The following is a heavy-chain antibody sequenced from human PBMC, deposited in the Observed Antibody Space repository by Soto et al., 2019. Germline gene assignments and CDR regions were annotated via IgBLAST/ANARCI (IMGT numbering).Heavy chain of an antibody. CDR2: ISSSSSTI. Sequence: EVQLVESGGGLVQPGGSLRLSCAASGFTFSSYSMNWVRQAPGKGLEWVSYISSSSSTIYYADSVKGRFTISRDNAKNSVDLQMNSLRDEVTAVYYCARDVIVVVPAPHGGMDVWGQGTTVTVSS. CDR3: ARDVIVVVPAPHGGMDV. V-gene: IGHV3-48*02. J-gene: IGHJ6*02. CDR1: GFTFSSYS. D-gene: IGHD2-2*01.